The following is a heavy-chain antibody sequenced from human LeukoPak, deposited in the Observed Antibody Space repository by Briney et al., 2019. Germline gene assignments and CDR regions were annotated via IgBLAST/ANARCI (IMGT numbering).Heavy chain of an antibody. CDR3: ARACSTSCYGY. D-gene: IGHD2-2*01. J-gene: IGHJ4*02. CDR2: ISSSSTTI. Sequence: GGSPRLSCAASGFTFSDYNMNWVRQAPGKGLEWVSYISSSSTTIYYADSAKGRFTISRDNAKNSLYLQMNSLRAEDTAVYYCARACSTSCYGYWGQGTLVTVSS. V-gene: IGHV3-48*04. CDR1: GFTFSDYN.